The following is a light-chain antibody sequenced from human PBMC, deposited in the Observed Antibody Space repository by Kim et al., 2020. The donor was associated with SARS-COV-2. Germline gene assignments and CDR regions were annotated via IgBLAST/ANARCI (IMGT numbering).Light chain of an antibody. CDR3: QQYGDPPRT. V-gene: IGKV3-20*01. Sequence: SPPESATLPCRASPSFCSNYFAWYQQHPGQAPRLLIYTASTRATGIPDRFSGSGSETSFTLTISRLEPEDFAVYYCQQYGDPPRTFGQGTKVDIK. J-gene: IGKJ1*01. CDR2: TAS. CDR1: PSFCSNY.